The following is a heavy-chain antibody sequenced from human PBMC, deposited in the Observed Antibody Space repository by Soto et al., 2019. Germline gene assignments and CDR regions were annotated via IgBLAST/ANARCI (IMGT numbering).Heavy chain of an antibody. CDR2: INHSGST. Sequence: QVQLQQWGAGLLKPSETLSLTCAVYGGSFCGYYWSWIRQPPGKGLEWIGEINHSGSTNYNPSLKSRVTISVDTSKNQFSLKLSSVTAADTSVYYCARGPLPLRPRVAAYYRGRYDYWGQGTLVTVSS. CDR3: ARGPLPLRPRVAAYYRGRYDY. CDR1: GGSFCGYY. J-gene: IGHJ4*02. V-gene: IGHV4-34*01. D-gene: IGHD2-15*01.